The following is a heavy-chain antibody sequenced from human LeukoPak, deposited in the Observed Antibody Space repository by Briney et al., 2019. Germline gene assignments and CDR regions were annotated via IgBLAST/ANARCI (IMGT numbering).Heavy chain of an antibody. CDR3: ARDPLDSSSGDY. CDR1: GGTFSSDA. J-gene: IGHJ4*02. D-gene: IGHD6-6*01. CDR2: IIPIFGTA. Sequence: ASVKVSCKASGGTFSSDAISWVRQAPGQGLEWMGGIIPIFGTANYAQKFQGRVTITTDESTSTAYMELSSLTSEDTAVYYCARDPLDSSSGDYWGQGTLVTVSS. V-gene: IGHV1-69*05.